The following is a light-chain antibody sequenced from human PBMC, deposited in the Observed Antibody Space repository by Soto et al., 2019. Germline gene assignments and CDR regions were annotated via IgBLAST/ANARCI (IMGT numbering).Light chain of an antibody. CDR3: QSLGTGIQV. CDR1: NDYTTYA. Sequence: QSVLTQSPSASGSLGASVRLTCTLSNDYTTYAIAWHQQQSEKGPRFLMKINYDGTHSKGDGFSDRFSGSSSGPERHLTISSLQSEDEADYYCQSLGTGIQVFGGGTKLTVL. V-gene: IGLV4-69*01. CDR2: INYDGTH. J-gene: IGLJ3*02.